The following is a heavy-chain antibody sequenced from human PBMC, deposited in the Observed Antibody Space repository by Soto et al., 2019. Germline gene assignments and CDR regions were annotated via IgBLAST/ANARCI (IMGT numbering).Heavy chain of an antibody. J-gene: IGHJ6*02. D-gene: IGHD2-15*01. CDR3: ARYCSGGSCLPGYGMDV. Sequence: QVQLVQSGAEVKKPGSSVKVSCKASGGTFSSYAISWVRQAPGQGLEWMGGIIPIFGTANYAQKFQGRVTITADESTSTAYMELSSLRFDDTAVYYCARYCSGGSCLPGYGMDVWGQGTTVTVSS. CDR2: IIPIFGTA. CDR1: GGTFSSYA. V-gene: IGHV1-69*01.